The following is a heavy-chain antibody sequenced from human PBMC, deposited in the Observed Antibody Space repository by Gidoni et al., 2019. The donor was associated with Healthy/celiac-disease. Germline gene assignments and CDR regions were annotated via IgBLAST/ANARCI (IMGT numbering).Heavy chain of an antibody. CDR1: GFTFSSYD. D-gene: IGHD4-17*01. CDR3: ARGYGDYSLGGDDAFDI. Sequence: EVQLVESGGGLVQPGGSLRLSCAASGFTFSSYDMHWVRQATGKGLEWVSAIGTAGDTYYPGSVKGRFTISRENAKNSLYLQMNSLRAGDTAVYYCARGYGDYSLGGDDAFDIWGQGTMVTVSS. J-gene: IGHJ3*02. V-gene: IGHV3-13*04. CDR2: IGTAGDT.